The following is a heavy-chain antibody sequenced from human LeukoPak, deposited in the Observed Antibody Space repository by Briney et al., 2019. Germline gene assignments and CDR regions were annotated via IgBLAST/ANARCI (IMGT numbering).Heavy chain of an antibody. V-gene: IGHV1-3*01. J-gene: IGHJ6*02. Sequence: ASVKVSCKASGYTFTSYAMHWVRQAPGQRLECMGWINVGNGNTKYSQKFQGRVTITRDTSASTAYMELSSLRSEDTAVYYCARGGGAAAGYYGMDVWGQGTTVTVSS. D-gene: IGHD6-25*01. CDR1: GYTFTSYA. CDR2: INVGNGNT. CDR3: ARGGGAAAGYYGMDV.